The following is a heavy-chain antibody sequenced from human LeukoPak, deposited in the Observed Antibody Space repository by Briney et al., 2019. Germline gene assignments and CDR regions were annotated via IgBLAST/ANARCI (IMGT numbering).Heavy chain of an antibody. V-gene: IGHV3-30*04. CDR3: ARALGGYSYADY. J-gene: IGHJ4*02. Sequence: VGYLRLSCAASGFTFSSYAMHWVRPAPGKGLEGVAVLSYDGSNKYYADSVKGRFTISRDNSKNTLYLQMNSLRAEDTAVYYCARALGGYSYADYWGQGTLVTVSS. CDR1: GFTFSSYA. D-gene: IGHD5-18*01. CDR2: LSYDGSNK.